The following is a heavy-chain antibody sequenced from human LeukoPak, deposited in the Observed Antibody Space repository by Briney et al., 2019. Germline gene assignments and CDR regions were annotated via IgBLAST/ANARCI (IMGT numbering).Heavy chain of an antibody. J-gene: IGHJ4*02. CDR3: ARDPEFYSYSSSRSHRGPFDY. CDR1: GFTFSSYS. V-gene: IGHV3-21*01. Sequence: PGGSLRLSCAASGFTFSSYSMNWVRQAPGKRLEWVSSISSSSSYIYYADSVKGRFTISRDNAKNSLYLQMNSLRAEDTAVYYSARDPEFYSYSSSRSHRGPFDYWGQGTLVTVSS. D-gene: IGHD6-6*01. CDR2: ISSSSSYI.